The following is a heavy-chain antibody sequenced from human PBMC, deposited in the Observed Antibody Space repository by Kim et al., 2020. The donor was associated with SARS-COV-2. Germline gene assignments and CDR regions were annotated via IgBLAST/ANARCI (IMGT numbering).Heavy chain of an antibody. V-gene: IGHV6-1*01. CDR3: ARDLDVEGYCSGGSCYGAPYYGMDV. CDR1: GDSVSSNSAA. D-gene: IGHD2-15*01. J-gene: IGHJ6*02. CDR2: TYYRSKWYN. Sequence: SQTLSLTCAISGDSVSSNSAAWNWIRQSPSRGLEWLGRTYYRSKWYNDYAVSVKSRITINPDTSKNQFSLQLNSVTPEDTAVYYCARDLDVEGYCSGGSCYGAPYYGMDVWGQGTTVTVSS.